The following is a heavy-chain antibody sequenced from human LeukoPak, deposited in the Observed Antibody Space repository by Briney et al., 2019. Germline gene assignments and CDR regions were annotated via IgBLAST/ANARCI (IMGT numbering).Heavy chain of an antibody. J-gene: IGHJ4*02. D-gene: IGHD3-22*01. Sequence: GGSLRLSCAASGFTFSSYWMHWVRQAPGKGLVWVSRIDNDGSFTSYADSVKGRFTISRDNSKNTLYLQMNSLRAEDTAVYYCASNKYYYDSSGSFDYWGQGTLVTVSS. CDR3: ASNKYYYDSSGSFDY. V-gene: IGHV3-74*01. CDR1: GFTFSSYW. CDR2: IDNDGSFT.